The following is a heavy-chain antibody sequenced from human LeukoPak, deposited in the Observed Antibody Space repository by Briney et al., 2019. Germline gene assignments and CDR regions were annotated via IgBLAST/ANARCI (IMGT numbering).Heavy chain of an antibody. CDR2: ISYDGSVQ. V-gene: IGHV3-30*14. J-gene: IGHJ2*01. CDR1: GFTFSHYA. D-gene: IGHD6-13*01. Sequence: PGGSLRLSCAASGFTFSHYAMYWVCQAPGKGLEWVALISYDGSVQYYADSVKGRFTISRDNSKNTLYLQMNSLRAEDTAVYYCARDRVAAAGPRYWYFDLWGRGTLVTVSS. CDR3: ARDRVAAAGPRYWYFDL.